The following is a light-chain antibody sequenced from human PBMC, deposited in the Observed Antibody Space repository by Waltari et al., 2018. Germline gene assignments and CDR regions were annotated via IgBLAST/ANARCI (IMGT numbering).Light chain of an antibody. J-gene: IGKJ1*01. CDR1: QSVSSN. CDR3: QQYNNWPLWT. V-gene: IGKV3-15*01. CDR2: GAS. Sequence: EIVMTQYPATLSVSPGERATLSCRANQSVSSNLAWYQQKPGQAPRLLIYGASTRATGLPARFSGSGSGTEFTLTVSSLQSEDFAVYYCQQYNNWPLWTFGQGTKVEIK.